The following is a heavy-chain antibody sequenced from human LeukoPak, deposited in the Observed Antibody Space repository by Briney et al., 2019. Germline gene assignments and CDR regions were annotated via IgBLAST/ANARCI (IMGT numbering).Heavy chain of an antibody. V-gene: IGHV3-20*04. CDR1: GFTFDDYG. CDR3: ARRHYSSSSLGGPFDL. Sequence: PGGSLRLSCAAPGFTFDDYGMGWVRQAPGKGLEWVSGINWNGGSTGYADSVKGRFTISRDNAKNSLYLQMNSLRAEDTALYFCARRHYSSSSLGGPFDLWGQGTLVTVSS. J-gene: IGHJ4*02. CDR2: INWNGGST. D-gene: IGHD6-6*01.